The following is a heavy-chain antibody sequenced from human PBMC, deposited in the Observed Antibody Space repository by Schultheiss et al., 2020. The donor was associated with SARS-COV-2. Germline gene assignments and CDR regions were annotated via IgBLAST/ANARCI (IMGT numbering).Heavy chain of an antibody. CDR3: ARDITIFTGGYYYGMDV. D-gene: IGHD3-9*01. CDR2: ISSSGSTI. CDR1: GFTFSDYD. Sequence: GGSLRLSCAASGFTFSDYDMSWIRQAPGKGLEWLSYISSSGSTIYYADSVKGRFTISRDNAKNSLYLQMNSLRAEDTAVYYCARDITIFTGGYYYGMDVWGQGTTVTVSS. J-gene: IGHJ6*02. V-gene: IGHV3-11*04.